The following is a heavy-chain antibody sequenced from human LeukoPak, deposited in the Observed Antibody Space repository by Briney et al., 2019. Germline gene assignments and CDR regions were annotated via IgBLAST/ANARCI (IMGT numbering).Heavy chain of an antibody. CDR2: MNPNVGGA. V-gene: IGHV1-2*02. J-gene: IGHJ4*02. Sequence: ASVKVSFMASGHTFTGYYVYWVRQAPGQGLEWMGWMNPNVGGANFPQKFQGRVTVTSDPAISAAYMELRRLRSDDTAVYYCARGVFGECLESWGQGTLVTVSS. CDR1: GHTFTGYY. D-gene: IGHD3-10*02. CDR3: ARGVFGECLES.